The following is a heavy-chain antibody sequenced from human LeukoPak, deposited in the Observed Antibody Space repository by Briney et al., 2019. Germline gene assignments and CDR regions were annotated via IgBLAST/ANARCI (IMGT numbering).Heavy chain of an antibody. V-gene: IGHV3-48*01. CDR2: ISSSSSTI. CDR3: ARVDFWSGQTSPPDV. D-gene: IGHD3-3*01. J-gene: IGHJ6*04. Sequence: GGSLRLSCAASGFTFSSYSMNWVRQAPGKGLEWVSYISSSSSTIYYADSVKGRFTISRDNAKNSLYLQMNSLRAEDTAVYHCARVDFWSGQTSPPDVWGKGTTVTVSS. CDR1: GFTFSSYS.